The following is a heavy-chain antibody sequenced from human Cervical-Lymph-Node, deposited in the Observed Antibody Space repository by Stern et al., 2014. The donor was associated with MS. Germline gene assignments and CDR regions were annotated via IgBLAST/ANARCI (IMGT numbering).Heavy chain of an antibody. CDR3: TRGRVDLIRALVI. CDR2: MNPNNGNT. D-gene: IGHD3-16*01. CDR1: GYTFTSYD. J-gene: IGHJ3*02. V-gene: IGHV1-8*01. Sequence: QVQLVQSGAEVTKPGASVKGSCKASGYTFTSYDINWVRQASGQRLEWMGWMNPNNGNTGYAQKFRGRGTMTRKTSISTSFRYVCSLISEDTAVYYCTRGRVDLIRALVIWGQWTSFTVSS.